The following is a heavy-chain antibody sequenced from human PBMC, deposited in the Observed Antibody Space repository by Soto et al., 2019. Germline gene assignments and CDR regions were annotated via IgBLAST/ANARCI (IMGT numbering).Heavy chain of an antibody. J-gene: IGHJ4*02. CDR2: ISTIDIV. V-gene: IGHV3-48*03. D-gene: IGHD3-16*02. Sequence: LRLSCEASGFSLSGFEMNWVRQATGKGLEWISYISTIDIVYYAYSVKGRFTISRDLAKHSLPLQLNSLRADDSSVEYCARSLSKSVGYYFDYWGQGVLVTVSS. CDR1: GFSLSGFE. CDR3: ARSLSKSVGYYFDY.